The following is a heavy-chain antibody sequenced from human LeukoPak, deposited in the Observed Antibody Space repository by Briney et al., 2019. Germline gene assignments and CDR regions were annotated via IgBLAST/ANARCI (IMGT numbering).Heavy chain of an antibody. J-gene: IGHJ4*02. CDR1: GFTFSSNA. D-gene: IGHD3-10*01. V-gene: IGHV3-23*01. CDR2: ISGSGGST. CDR3: ATELTMVRGVISDY. Sequence: GGSLRLSCAASGFTFSSNAMSWVRQAPGKGREWVSAISGSGGSTYYADSVKGRFTISRDNSKNTLYLQMNSLRAEDTAVYYCATELTMVRGVISDYRGQGSLVTVSS.